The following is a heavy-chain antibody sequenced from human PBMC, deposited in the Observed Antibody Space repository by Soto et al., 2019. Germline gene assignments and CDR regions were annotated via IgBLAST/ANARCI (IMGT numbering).Heavy chain of an antibody. CDR1: GVSISTYY. Sequence: QVQLRESGPGLVKPSETLSLTCTVSGVSISTYYWSWIRQPPGKGLEWVGHISYSGSTTYNPSLKSRLTISLDTSKNQFSLRLTSVTAADTAMYFCARHRPGTVWFDPWGQGTLITVSS. V-gene: IGHV4-59*01. J-gene: IGHJ5*02. CDR2: ISYSGST. D-gene: IGHD4-4*01. CDR3: ARHRPGTVWFDP.